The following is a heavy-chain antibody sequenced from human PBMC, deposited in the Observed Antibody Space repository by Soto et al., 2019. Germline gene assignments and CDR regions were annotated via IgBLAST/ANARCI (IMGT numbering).Heavy chain of an antibody. V-gene: IGHV3-23*01. CDR1: GFNFKKFA. J-gene: IGHJ4*02. D-gene: IGHD6-19*01. Sequence: EVHLLESGGGVVQPGGSLRLSCVASGFNFKKFAMAWVRQAAGEGLEWVSGISCCGGSASYADSVKGRFSIARDDSKNTVSLQLNSLRVEDTAQYYGAKADGQQWLIPHLDNWGQGTLVTVS. CDR3: AKADGQQWLIPHLDN. CDR2: ISCCGGSA.